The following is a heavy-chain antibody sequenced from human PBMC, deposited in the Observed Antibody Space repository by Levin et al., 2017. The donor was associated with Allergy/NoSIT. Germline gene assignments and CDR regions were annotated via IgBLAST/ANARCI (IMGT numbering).Heavy chain of an antibody. CDR1: GFTVSSNY. J-gene: IGHJ3*02. CDR2: IYSGGST. D-gene: IGHD3-22*01. CDR3: ARTCLFGRWLVGRAAFDI. Sequence: SCAASGFTVSSNYMSWVRQAPGKGLEWVSVIYSGGSTYYADSVKGRFTISRDNSKNTLYLQMNSLRAEDKAVYYCARTCLFGRWLVGRAAFDIWGQGTMVTVSS. V-gene: IGHV3-53*01.